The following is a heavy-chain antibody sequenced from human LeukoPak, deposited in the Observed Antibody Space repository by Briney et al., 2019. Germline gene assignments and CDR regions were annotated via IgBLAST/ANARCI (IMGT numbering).Heavy chain of an antibody. V-gene: IGHV4-4*02. J-gene: IGHJ2*01. CDR2: IYHSGST. Sequence: PSGTLSLTCAVSGGSISRSNWWSWVHQPPGKGLEWIGEIYHSGSTNYNPSLKSRVTISVDKSKNQFSLKLSSVTAADTAVYYCAREDYDDSGAWYFDLWGRGTLVTVSS. CDR1: GGSISRSNW. D-gene: IGHD3-3*01. CDR3: AREDYDDSGAWYFDL.